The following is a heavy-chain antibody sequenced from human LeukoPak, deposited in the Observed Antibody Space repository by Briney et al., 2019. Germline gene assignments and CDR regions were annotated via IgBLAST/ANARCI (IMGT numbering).Heavy chain of an antibody. D-gene: IGHD3-22*01. Sequence: SETLSLTCAVYGGSFSGYYWSWIRQPPGKGLEWIGEINHSGSTNNNPSLKSRVTISVDTSKNQFSLKLSSVTAADTAVYYCARGVGDSSGDYWGQGTLVTVSS. CDR1: GGSFSGYY. V-gene: IGHV4-34*01. CDR2: INHSGST. J-gene: IGHJ4*02. CDR3: ARGVGDSSGDY.